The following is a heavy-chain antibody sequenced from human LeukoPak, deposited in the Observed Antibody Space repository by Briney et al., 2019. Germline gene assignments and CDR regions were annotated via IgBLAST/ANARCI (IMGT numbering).Heavy chain of an antibody. CDR2: ISSSSSYI. CDR1: GFTFSRYS. D-gene: IGHD5-18*01. Sequence: GGSLRLSCAASGFTFSRYSMNWVRQAPGKGLEWVSSISSSSSYIYYADSVKGRFTISRDNAKNSLSLQMNSLRAEDTAVYYCARVGTAMVTIVAPYYMDVWGKGTTVTVSS. CDR3: ARVGTAMVTIVAPYYMDV. J-gene: IGHJ6*03. V-gene: IGHV3-21*01.